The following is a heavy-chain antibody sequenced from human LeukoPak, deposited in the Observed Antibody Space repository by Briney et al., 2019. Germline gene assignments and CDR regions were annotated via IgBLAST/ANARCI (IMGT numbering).Heavy chain of an antibody. V-gene: IGHV4-39*07. CDR3: AKDRDEGLFYYYYYMDV. J-gene: IGHJ6*03. CDR2: IYYSGST. D-gene: IGHD5-24*01. CDR1: GGSISSSSYY. Sequence: PSETLSLTCTVSGGSISSSSYYWGWIRQPPGKGLEWIGSIYYSGSTYYNPSLKSRVTISVDTSKNQFSLKLSSVTAADTAVYYCAKDRDEGLFYYYYYMDVWGKGTTVTISS.